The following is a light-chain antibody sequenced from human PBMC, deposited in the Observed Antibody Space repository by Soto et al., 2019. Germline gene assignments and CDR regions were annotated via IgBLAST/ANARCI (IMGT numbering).Light chain of an antibody. V-gene: IGLV3-21*02. Sequence: SYELTQPPSVSVAPGQTARITCGGNNIGSENVQWYQQKTGQAPVVVVYDNRDRPSGIPERFSGSNSGNTATLTISRVEAGDEADYYCQVWDSSIDHVIFGGGTQLTVL. J-gene: IGLJ2*01. CDR3: QVWDSSIDHVI. CDR2: DNR. CDR1: NIGSEN.